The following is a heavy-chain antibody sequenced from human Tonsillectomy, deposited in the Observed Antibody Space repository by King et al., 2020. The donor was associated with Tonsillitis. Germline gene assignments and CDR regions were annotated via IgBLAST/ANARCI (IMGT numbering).Heavy chain of an antibody. V-gene: IGHV3-23*04. J-gene: IGHJ4*02. D-gene: IGHD1-26*01. CDR3: AKAPRVGAIRNFDY. CDR1: GFTFRHFA. Sequence: VQLVESGGGLVQPGGSLRLSCAASGFTFRHFAMSWVRQAPGKGLEWVSGISGSGANTYYADSVKGRFTISRDNSNSSLYLQLNSLRAEDTAVYYCAKAPRVGAIRNFDYWGQGTLVTVSS. CDR2: ISGSGANT.